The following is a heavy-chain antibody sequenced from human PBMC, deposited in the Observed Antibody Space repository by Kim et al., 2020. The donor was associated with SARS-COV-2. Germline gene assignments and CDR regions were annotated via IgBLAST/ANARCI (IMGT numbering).Heavy chain of an antibody. V-gene: IGHV4-34*01. J-gene: IGHJ4*02. CDR3: ARGYQTGDLDY. Sequence: TNYNPPLKSRVTISVDTSKNQFALELSAVTAADTAVYYCARGYQTGDLDYWGQGTLVTVSS. CDR2: T. D-gene: IGHD2-2*01.